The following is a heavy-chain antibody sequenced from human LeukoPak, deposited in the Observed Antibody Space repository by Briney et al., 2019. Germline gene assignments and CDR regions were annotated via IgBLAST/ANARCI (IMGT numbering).Heavy chain of an antibody. CDR1: GFTFSSYD. CDR3: ARLREAAFDI. D-gene: IGHD1-26*01. Sequence: GSLRLSCAASGFTFSSYDFHWVRQPIGKGLEWVSAIGTAGDTYYPGSVKGRFTMSRENAKNSLYLQMNSLRAGDTAVYYCARLREAAFDIWGRGTMVTVSS. V-gene: IGHV3-13*04. J-gene: IGHJ3*02. CDR2: IGTAGDT.